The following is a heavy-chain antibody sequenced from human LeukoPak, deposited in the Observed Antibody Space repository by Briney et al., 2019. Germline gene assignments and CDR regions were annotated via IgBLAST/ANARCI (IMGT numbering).Heavy chain of an antibody. CDR1: GFTFSSYS. Sequence: GGSLRLSCAASGFTFSSYSMNWVRQAPGKGLEWVSSISSSSSYIYYADLVKRRFTISRDNAKHSLYLQMNSLRAEDTAVYYCARDRGPSRITMVRGVIKGYFDYWGQGTLVTVSS. V-gene: IGHV3-21*01. CDR3: ARDRGPSRITMVRGVIKGYFDY. D-gene: IGHD3-10*01. CDR2: ISSSSSYI. J-gene: IGHJ4*02.